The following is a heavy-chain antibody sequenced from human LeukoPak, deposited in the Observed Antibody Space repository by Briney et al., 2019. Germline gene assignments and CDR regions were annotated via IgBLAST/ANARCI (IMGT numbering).Heavy chain of an antibody. Sequence: ASVKVSCKASGYTFIDYYMHWVRQAPGQGLEWIGWISPNSGGTKYVQKFQGRVTMSRDTSITTVYMELSGLSFDDTAVYYCARGGGRYSVDYWGQGTLVIVSS. V-gene: IGHV1-2*02. J-gene: IGHJ4*02. CDR3: ARGGGRYSVDY. CDR2: ISPNSGGT. CDR1: GYTFIDYY. D-gene: IGHD1-26*01.